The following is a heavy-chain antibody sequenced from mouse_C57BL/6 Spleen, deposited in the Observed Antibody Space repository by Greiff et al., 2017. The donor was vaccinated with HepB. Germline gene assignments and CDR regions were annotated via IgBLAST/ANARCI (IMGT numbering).Heavy chain of an antibody. CDR3: ERTSDNYDFAY. CDR2: INPSSGYT. Sequence: QVQLKESGAELAKPGASVKLSCKASGYTFTSYWMHWVKQRPGQGLEWIGYINPSSGYTKYNQKFKDKATLTADKSSSTAYMQLSSLTYEDSAVYYCERTSDNYDFAYWGQGTLVTVAA. V-gene: IGHV1-7*01. CDR1: GYTFTSYW. J-gene: IGHJ3*01. D-gene: IGHD2-12*01.